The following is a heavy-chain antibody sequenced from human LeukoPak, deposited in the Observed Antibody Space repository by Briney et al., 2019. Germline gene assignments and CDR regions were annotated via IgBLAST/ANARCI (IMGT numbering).Heavy chain of an antibody. V-gene: IGHV4-39*01. CDR2: IYYSGST. D-gene: IGHD6-19*01. CDR1: GGSISSSCYY. CDR3: ASQEYSSGWATELYYFDY. J-gene: IGHJ4*02. Sequence: SETLSLTCTVSGGSISSSCYYWGWIRQPPGKGLEWIGSIYYSGSTYYNPSLKSRVTISVDTSKNQFSLKLSSVTAADTAVYYCASQEYSSGWATELYYFDYWGQGTLVTVSS.